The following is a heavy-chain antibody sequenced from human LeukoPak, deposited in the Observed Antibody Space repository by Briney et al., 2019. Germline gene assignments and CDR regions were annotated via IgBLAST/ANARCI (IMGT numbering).Heavy chain of an antibody. V-gene: IGHV1-18*01. CDR1: GYSFTHYA. J-gene: IGHJ4*02. D-gene: IGHD6-19*01. CDR3: ARDPSNTSGWYIYFDF. Sequence: ASVKVSCKTSGYSFTHYATSWVRQAPGQGLEWMGWISTYNGDTKYAQKLQGRFTMTSDTSTSPAYMELRSLTSDDTAVYYCARDPSNTSGWYIYFDFWGQGTLVTVSS. CDR2: ISTYNGDT.